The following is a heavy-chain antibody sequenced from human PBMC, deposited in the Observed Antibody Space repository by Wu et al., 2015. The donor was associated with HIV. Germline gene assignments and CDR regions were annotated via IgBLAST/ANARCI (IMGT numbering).Heavy chain of an antibody. D-gene: IGHD6-19*01. Sequence: QLVQSGAEVKKPGASVKVSCKASSYTFTSYGISWVRQAPGQGLEWMGWISAYIKRYTNYAQKLQGRVTMTTDTSTSTAYMELGSLRSDDTAVYYCARDSPESKSSVGTGLAYWGQGTLVTVSS. CDR2: ISAYIKRYT. CDR1: SYTFTSYG. J-gene: IGHJ4*02. CDR3: ARDSPESKSSVGTGLAY. V-gene: IGHV1-18*01.